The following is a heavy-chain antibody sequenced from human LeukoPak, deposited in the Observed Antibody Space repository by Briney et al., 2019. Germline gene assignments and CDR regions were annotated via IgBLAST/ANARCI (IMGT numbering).Heavy chain of an antibody. Sequence: GESLKISCKGSGYSFTNYWIGWVRQMPGKGLEWMGIINPGDSDTRYSPSFQGQVTISADKSISTAYLQWSSLRASDTAMYYCACYYATTGYSDYWGQGTLVTVS. D-gene: IGHD3-22*01. V-gene: IGHV5-51*01. CDR3: ACYYATTGYSDY. J-gene: IGHJ4*02. CDR1: GYSFTNYW. CDR2: INPGDSDT.